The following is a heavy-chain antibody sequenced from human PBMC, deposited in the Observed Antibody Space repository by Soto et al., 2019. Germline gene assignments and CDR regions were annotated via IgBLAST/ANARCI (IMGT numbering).Heavy chain of an antibody. CDR1: GFTFSSYG. CDR2: ISYDGRNK. V-gene: IGHV3-30*18. Sequence: LSCAASGFTFSSYGMHWVRQAPGKGLEWVAVISYDGRNKVYADSVKGRFTLSRDNSRNTVYLQMNSLRVDDTAVYYCAKWAPTYNDFWSGLGTSGMDFWGHWTTVSGSS. J-gene: IGHJ6*02. D-gene: IGHD3-3*01. CDR3: AKWAPTYNDFWSGLGTSGMDF.